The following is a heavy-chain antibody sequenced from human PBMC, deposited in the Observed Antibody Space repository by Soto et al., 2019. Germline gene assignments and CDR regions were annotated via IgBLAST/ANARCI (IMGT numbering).Heavy chain of an antibody. Sequence: GGSLRLSCAASGITFSSYVMAWVRQAPGKGLEWVSGISGSGDISYYADSVKGRFTISRDNTRKTLYLQMSSLRAEDTAVYYCAKPLADYYADTGYYFKPIDHWGPGILVTVFS. D-gene: IGHD3-22*01. CDR1: GITFSSYV. CDR3: AKPLADYYADTGYYFKPIDH. V-gene: IGHV3-23*01. J-gene: IGHJ4*02. CDR2: ISGSGDIS.